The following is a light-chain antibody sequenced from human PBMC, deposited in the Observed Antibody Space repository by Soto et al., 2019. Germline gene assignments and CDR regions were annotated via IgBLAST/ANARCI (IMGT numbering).Light chain of an antibody. J-gene: IGLJ7*01. Sequence: QSVLSQPASVSGSRGQSITISCTGTSSDVGNYNLVSWYQQYPGKAPKLMIFEDTKRPSGVSHRFSGSKSGNTASLTIAGLQPEDAADYYCCSYAGSSTMTFGGGTQRTVL. CDR2: EDT. CDR1: SSDVGNYNL. V-gene: IGLV2-23*01. CDR3: CSYAGSSTMT.